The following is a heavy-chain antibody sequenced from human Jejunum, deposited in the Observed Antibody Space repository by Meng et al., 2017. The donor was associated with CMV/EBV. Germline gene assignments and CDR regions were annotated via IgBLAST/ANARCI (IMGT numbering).Heavy chain of an antibody. D-gene: IGHD3-16*01. J-gene: IGHJ4*02. CDR1: EFTLKTNV. Sequence: SLRLSCAASEFTLKTNVMNWVRQAPGKGPEWVSSISVGNSAYYEDSVRGRFTISRDNSRNTIYLQMNSLRADDTALYYCTKLGGFDLWGQGTLVTVSS. V-gene: IGHV3-23*01. CDR2: ISVGNSA. CDR3: TKLGGFDL.